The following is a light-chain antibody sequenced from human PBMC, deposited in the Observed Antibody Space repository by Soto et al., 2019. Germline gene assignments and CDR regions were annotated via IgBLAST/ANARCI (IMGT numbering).Light chain of an antibody. CDR2: AAS. Sequence: EIVLTQSPGTLSLSPGERATLSCRASQSVGSGHLAWYQQKPGQTPRLLIYAASTRATGIPDRFSGSGSGTDFTLTISRLEPEDFAMYDCQHFGDSPLWAFGQGTEVAIK. V-gene: IGKV3-20*01. CDR3: QHFGDSPLWA. CDR1: QSVGSGH. J-gene: IGKJ1*01.